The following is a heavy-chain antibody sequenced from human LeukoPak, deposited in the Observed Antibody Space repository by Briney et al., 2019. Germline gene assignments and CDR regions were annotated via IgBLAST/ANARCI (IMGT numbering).Heavy chain of an antibody. V-gene: IGHV3-7*01. CDR3: AREASDYYDSSGGFDY. Sequence: GGSLRLSCAASGFTFSSYWMNWVRQAPGKGLEWVANIKQDGSDKYYVDSVKGRFTISRDNAKNSLYLQMNSLRAEDTAVYYCAREASDYYDSSGGFDYWGQGTLVTASS. J-gene: IGHJ4*02. D-gene: IGHD3-22*01. CDR1: GFTFSSYW. CDR2: IKQDGSDK.